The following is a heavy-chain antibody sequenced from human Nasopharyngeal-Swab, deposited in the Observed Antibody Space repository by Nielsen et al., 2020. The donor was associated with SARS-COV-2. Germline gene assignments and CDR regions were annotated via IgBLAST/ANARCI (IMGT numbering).Heavy chain of an antibody. CDR3: ARDMGESSGWPDPFDY. CDR2: IYYSGST. Sequence: PGKGLEWIGYIYYSGSTNYNPSLRSRVTISVDTSKNQFSLKLSSVTAADTAVYYCARDMGESSGWPDPFDYWGQGTRVTVSS. V-gene: IGHV4-59*13. D-gene: IGHD6-19*01. J-gene: IGHJ4*02.